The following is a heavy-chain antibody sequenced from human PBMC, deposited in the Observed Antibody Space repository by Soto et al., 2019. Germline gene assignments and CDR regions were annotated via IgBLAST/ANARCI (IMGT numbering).Heavy chain of an antibody. Sequence: QITLKESGPTLVKPTQTLTLTCTFSGFSLSTSGVGVGWIRQPPGKALEWLALIYWDDDKRYSPSLKSRLTTXKXTXXNQVVLTMTNMDPVDTATYYCAHVEMATTYQSFDYWGQGTLVTVSS. CDR2: IYWDDDK. CDR1: GFSLSTSGVG. D-gene: IGHD5-12*01. V-gene: IGHV2-5*02. J-gene: IGHJ4*02. CDR3: AHVEMATTYQSFDY.